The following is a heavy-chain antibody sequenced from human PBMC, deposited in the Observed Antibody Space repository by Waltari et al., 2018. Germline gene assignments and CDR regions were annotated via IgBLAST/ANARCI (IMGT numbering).Heavy chain of an antibody. CDR1: GGSISSGSYY. Sequence: QVQLQESGPGLVKPSQTLSLTCTVSGGSISSGSYYWSWIRQPAGKGLEWIGRCHTSGSTNYTPSPKSRVTISVDTSKNQFSLKLSSVTAADTAVYYCARSSITGTLFDYWGQGTLVTVSS. J-gene: IGHJ4*02. CDR3: ARSSITGTLFDY. D-gene: IGHD1-20*01. V-gene: IGHV4-61*02. CDR2: CHTSGST.